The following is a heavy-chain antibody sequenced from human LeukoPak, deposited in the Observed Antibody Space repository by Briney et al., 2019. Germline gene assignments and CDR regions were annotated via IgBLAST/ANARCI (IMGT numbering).Heavy chain of an antibody. D-gene: IGHD2-15*01. J-gene: IGHJ4*02. CDR1: GFTFSSYS. CDR2: ISSSSYI. Sequence: GGSLRLSCAASGFTFSSYSMNWVRQAPGKGLEWVSSISSSSYIYYADSVKGRFTISRDNAKNSLYLQMNSLRAEDTAVYYCARDSDGGTVDYWGQGTLDTVSS. V-gene: IGHV3-21*01. CDR3: ARDSDGGTVDY.